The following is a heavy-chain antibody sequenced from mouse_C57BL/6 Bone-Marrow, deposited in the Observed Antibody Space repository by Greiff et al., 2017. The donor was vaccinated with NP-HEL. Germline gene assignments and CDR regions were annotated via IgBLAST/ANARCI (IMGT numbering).Heavy chain of an antibody. J-gene: IGHJ3*01. CDR1: GFNIKDDY. CDR2: IDPENGDT. CDR3: TTGDWD. Sequence: EVKLVESGAELVRPGASVKLSCTASGFNIKDDYMHWVKQRPEQGLEWIGWIDPENGDTEYASKFQGKATITADTSSNTAYLQLSSLTSEDTAVYYCTTGDWDWGQGTLVTVSA. V-gene: IGHV14-4*01. D-gene: IGHD4-1*01.